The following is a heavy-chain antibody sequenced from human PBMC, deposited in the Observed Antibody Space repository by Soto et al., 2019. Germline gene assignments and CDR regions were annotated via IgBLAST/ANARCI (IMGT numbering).Heavy chain of an antibody. Sequence: PGGSLRLSCSASGFTFSSYGMHWVRQAPCKELEWVALIWFDGNNKYYADSVKGRFTISRDRTKNTLYLEMNSLRAEDTAVYYCARDMWYTYYDSSGYYPLDYWGQGALVTVSS. V-gene: IGHV3-33*01. CDR3: ARDMWYTYYDSSGYYPLDY. CDR1: GFTFSSYG. CDR2: IWFDGNNK. J-gene: IGHJ4*02. D-gene: IGHD3-22*01.